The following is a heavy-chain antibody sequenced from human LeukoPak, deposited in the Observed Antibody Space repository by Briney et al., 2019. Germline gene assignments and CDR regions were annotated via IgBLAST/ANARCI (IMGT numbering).Heavy chain of an antibody. CDR2: IWNDGSNN. CDR3: ASSMAYNCLDY. Sequence: GGSLRLSCAASGFTFSSFGMHWVRQAPGKGLEWVAVIWNDGSNNYCADSVKGRFTISRDNAKNTLYLQMNSLRPEGTAVYYCASSMAYNCLDYWGQGTLVTVSS. D-gene: IGHD5-24*01. V-gene: IGHV3-33*01. CDR1: GFTFSSFG. J-gene: IGHJ4*02.